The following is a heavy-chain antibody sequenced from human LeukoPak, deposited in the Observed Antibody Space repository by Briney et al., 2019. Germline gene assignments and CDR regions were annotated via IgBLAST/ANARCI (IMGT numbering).Heavy chain of an antibody. J-gene: IGHJ5*01. CDR3: VRVGGFYDSSGYLDS. CDR1: GDSVSSGRDY. V-gene: IGHV4-61*03. CDR2: IYHTGST. Sequence: PSETLSLTCTVSGDSVSSGRDYWGWIRQHPGKGLEWLAYIYHTGSTDYNPSLKSRVTISIDTMRNHFSLKLSSVTTADTAVYYCVRVGGFYDSSGYLDSWGQGILVSVSS. D-gene: IGHD3-22*01.